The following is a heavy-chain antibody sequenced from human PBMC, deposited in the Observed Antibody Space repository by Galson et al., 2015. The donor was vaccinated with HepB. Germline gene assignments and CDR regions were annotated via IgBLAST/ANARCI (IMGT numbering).Heavy chain of an antibody. CDR1: GGSINNSLYY. Sequence: ETLSLTCSVSGGSINNSLYYWGCIRQPPGKGLEWIGSVDYGGNTYYNPSLKSRLTISVDTSKNQFSLKLSSMTAADTALYYCATQAGADILSHFFSDLWGRGALVTVSP. CDR3: ATQAGADILSHFFSDL. CDR2: VDYGGNT. D-gene: IGHD2-2*02. V-gene: IGHV4-39*01. J-gene: IGHJ2*01.